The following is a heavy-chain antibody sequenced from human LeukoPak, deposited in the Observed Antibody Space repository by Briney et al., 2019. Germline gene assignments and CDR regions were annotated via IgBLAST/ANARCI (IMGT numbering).Heavy chain of an antibody. CDR1: GGSFSGYY. D-gene: IGHD2-21*01. CDR3: AKEGEFDY. V-gene: IGHV3-23*01. J-gene: IGHJ4*02. CDR2: ISGSGGST. Sequence: PSETLSLTCAVYGGSFSGYYWSWIRQAPGKGLEWVSAISGSGGSTYYADSVKGRFTISRDNSKNTLYLQMNSLRAEDTAVYYCAKEGEFDYWGQGTLVTVSS.